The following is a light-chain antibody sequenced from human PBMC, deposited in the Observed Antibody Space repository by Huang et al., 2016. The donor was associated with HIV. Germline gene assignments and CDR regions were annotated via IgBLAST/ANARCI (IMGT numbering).Light chain of an antibody. CDR3: QQYNKWPRT. CDR2: GAS. V-gene: IGKV3-15*01. Sequence: EMVMTQSPDTLVVSPGERATLSCRASQGVSSNVAWYQQKPGQAPRPLIHGASTRVSGIPARFSGSGSETDFTLTIRSLQSEDSAVYYCQQYNKWPRTFGQGTKLEIK. CDR1: QGVSSN. J-gene: IGKJ2*01.